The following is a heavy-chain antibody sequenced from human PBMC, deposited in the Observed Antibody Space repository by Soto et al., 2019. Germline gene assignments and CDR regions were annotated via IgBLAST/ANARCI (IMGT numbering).Heavy chain of an antibody. V-gene: IGHV1-2*04. CDR2: INPNSGGT. CDR3: ARDRARIGYCSGGSCYSLFDP. CDR1: GYTFTGYY. J-gene: IGHJ5*02. D-gene: IGHD2-15*01. Sequence: ASVKVSCKASGYTFTGYYMHWVRQAPGQGLEWMGWINPNSGGTNYAQKFQGWVTMTRDTSISTAYMELSRLRSDDTAVYYCARDRARIGYCSGGSCYSLFDPWGQGTLVTVSS.